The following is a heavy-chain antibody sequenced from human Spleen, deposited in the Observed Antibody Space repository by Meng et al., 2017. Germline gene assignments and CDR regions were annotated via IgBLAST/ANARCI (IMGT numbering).Heavy chain of an antibody. J-gene: IGHJ4*01. Sequence: QVQLRESGPALVKPSETLSLTCAVSGDSITNHNWWAWVRQPPGKGLEWIGEIPHRGSSAYNPSLKSRVSMSIDKSKNQFSLKLTSVTAADTAVYHCARVDSSGYFLDYWGQGTLVTVSS. CDR2: IPHRGSS. V-gene: IGHV4-4*02. CDR1: GDSITNHNW. CDR3: ARVDSSGYFLDY. D-gene: IGHD3-22*01.